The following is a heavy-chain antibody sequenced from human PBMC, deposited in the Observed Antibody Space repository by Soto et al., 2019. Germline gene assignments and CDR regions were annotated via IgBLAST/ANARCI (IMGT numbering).Heavy chain of an antibody. CDR1: GGSISGTTYS. CDR3: ARGQGAAAGHSNFDY. CDR2: IYDSGNT. D-gene: IGHD6-13*01. Sequence: TSETLSLTCAVSGGSISGTTYSWSWIRQPPGKGLEWIGYIYDSGNTYYNPSLKSQFSISVDRSKNQFSLKLSSVIAADTAVYYCARGQGAAAGHSNFDYWGKGALVTVSS. V-gene: IGHV4-30-2*01. J-gene: IGHJ4*02.